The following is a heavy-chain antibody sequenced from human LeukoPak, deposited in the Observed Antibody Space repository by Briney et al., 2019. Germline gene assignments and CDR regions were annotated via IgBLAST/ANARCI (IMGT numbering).Heavy chain of an antibody. V-gene: IGHV1-69*05. CDR3: ARGIHSYYYDSSGYYSYDY. J-gene: IGHJ4*02. CDR1: GGTFSSYA. Sequence: GSSVKVSCKASGGTFSSYAISWVRQAPGQGLEWMGRIIPIFGTANYAQKFQGRVTITTDESTSTAYMELSSLRSEDTAVYYCARGIHSYYYDSSGYYSYDYWGQGTLVTVSS. CDR2: IIPIFGTA. D-gene: IGHD3-22*01.